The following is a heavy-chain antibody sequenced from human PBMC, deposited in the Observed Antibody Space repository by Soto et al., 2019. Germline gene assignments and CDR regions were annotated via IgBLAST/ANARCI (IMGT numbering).Heavy chain of an antibody. Sequence: QVQLQESGPGLVKPSETLSLTCTVSGGSISSYYWSWIRQPPGKGLEWIGYIYYSGSTNYNPSLKSRVTLSVDTSKNQVSLKLSSVTAADTAVYYCASHRVGMVRGYYFDYWGQGTLVTVSS. CDR1: GGSISSYY. D-gene: IGHD3-10*01. J-gene: IGHJ4*02. V-gene: IGHV4-59*08. CDR3: ASHRVGMVRGYYFDY. CDR2: IYYSGST.